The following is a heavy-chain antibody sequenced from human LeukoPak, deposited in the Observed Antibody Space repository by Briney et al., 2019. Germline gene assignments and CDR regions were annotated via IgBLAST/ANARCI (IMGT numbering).Heavy chain of an antibody. CDR1: GYTLTELS. CDR2: FDPEDGET. D-gene: IGHD3-16*01. V-gene: IGHV1-24*01. Sequence: ASVKVSCKVSGYTLTELSMHWVRQAPGKGLEWMGGFDPEDGETIYAQKFQGRVTVTEDTSTDTAYMELSSLGSEDTAVYYCAIWGVYLNSYWGQGTLVTVSS. CDR3: AIWGVYLNSY. J-gene: IGHJ4*02.